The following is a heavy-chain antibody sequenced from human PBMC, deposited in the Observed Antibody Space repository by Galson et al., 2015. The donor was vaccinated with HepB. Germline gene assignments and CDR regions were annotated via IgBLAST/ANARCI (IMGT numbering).Heavy chain of an antibody. CDR1: GVNFSSYV. D-gene: IGHD3-10*01. J-gene: IGHJ6*02. CDR2: ISGSGGST. V-gene: IGHV3-23*01. Sequence: LRLSCAASGVNFSSYVMRWVRQAPGKGLEWVSSISGSGGSTDYANSVKGRFTFFRDNLKNTLFLQMNSLRAEDTAVYFCAKTINVIRGGKAYGMDVWGQGTTVTVS. CDR3: AKTINVIRGGKAYGMDV.